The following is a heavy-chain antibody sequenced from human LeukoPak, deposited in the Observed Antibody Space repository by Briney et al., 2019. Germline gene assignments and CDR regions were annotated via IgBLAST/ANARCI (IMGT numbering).Heavy chain of an antibody. CDR1: GYMFTGYY. CDR3: ARAAEHVVTPFDY. V-gene: IGHV1-2*02. D-gene: IGHD3-22*01. CDR2: INPNSGGT. J-gene: IGHJ4*02. Sequence: AAVKVSCKASGYMFTGYYMHWVRQSPGQGLEWMGWINPNSGGTNYAQKFQGRVTMTRDTSISTAYMELSSLRSDDTAVYYCARAAEHVVTPFDYWGQGTLVPVSS.